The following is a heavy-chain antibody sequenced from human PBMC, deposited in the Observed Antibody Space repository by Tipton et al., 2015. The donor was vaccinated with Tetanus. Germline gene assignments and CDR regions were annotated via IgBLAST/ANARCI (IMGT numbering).Heavy chain of an antibody. J-gene: IGHJ3*01. CDR3: ARERGNRANAFDV. CDR1: GYTFTSYL. Sequence: QLVQSGAEVKKPGASLKLSCKTSGYTFTSYLVHWVRQAPGRGLEWMGLVNPSGGVTTYAQNFKGRLILTKDTSTSTVTMQLASLRSDDTAVYYCARERGNRANAFDVWGPGTKATVSS. CDR2: VNPSGGVT. D-gene: IGHD3-16*01. V-gene: IGHV1-46*01.